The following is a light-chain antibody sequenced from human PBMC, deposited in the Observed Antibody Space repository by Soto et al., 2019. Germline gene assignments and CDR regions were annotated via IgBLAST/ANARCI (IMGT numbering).Light chain of an antibody. CDR1: QSVSSSY. Sequence: EIVLTQSPGTLSLSPGERATLSCRASQSVSSSYLAWYQQKPGQAPRLLIYGASSRATGIPDRFSGSGSGTDFTLTISRLEPEDFAVYYCQQYGSSPPLWTFGQGTTLEIK. V-gene: IGKV3-20*01. CDR2: GAS. CDR3: QQYGSSPPLWT. J-gene: IGKJ2*02.